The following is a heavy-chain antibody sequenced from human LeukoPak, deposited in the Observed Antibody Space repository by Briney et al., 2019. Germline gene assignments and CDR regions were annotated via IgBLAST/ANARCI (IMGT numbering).Heavy chain of an antibody. CDR3: ATGKPLGTTASDAFDI. CDR1: GYTFTDYY. V-gene: IGHV1-2*02. J-gene: IGHJ3*02. D-gene: IGHD1-7*01. CDR2: INPNSGGT. Sequence: GASVKVSCKASGYTFTDYYMHWVRQAPGQELEWMGWINPNSGGTISAQKFQGRVTMTRDTSISTAYMELSRLASDDTAVYYCATGKPLGTTASDAFDIWGQGTMVTVSS.